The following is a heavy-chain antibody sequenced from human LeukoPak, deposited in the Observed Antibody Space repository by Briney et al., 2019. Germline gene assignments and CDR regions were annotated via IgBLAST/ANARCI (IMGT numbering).Heavy chain of an antibody. CDR1: GGSFSGYY. CDR3: ARKSIVTAGRKPYDF. J-gene: IGHJ4*02. V-gene: IGHV4-34*01. D-gene: IGHD6-13*01. CDR2: IDHSGRT. Sequence: PSETLSLTCAVYGGSFSGYYWSWIRQPPGKGLEWTGEIDHSGRTNSNASLKSRVTISVDMSKNQFSLRLSSVTAADTAVYYCARKSIVTAGRKPYDFWDQGTLVTVSP.